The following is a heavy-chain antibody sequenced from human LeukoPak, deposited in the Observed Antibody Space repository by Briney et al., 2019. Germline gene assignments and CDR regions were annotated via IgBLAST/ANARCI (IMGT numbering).Heavy chain of an antibody. Sequence: PGGSLRLSCAASGFTFSGRWMNWVRQAPGKGLEWVSGIIGGAGGTYYADSVKGRFTISRDNAKNTLYLQMNSLRAEDTAVYYCAHGSMYQLDYWGQGTLVTVSS. J-gene: IGHJ4*02. CDR3: AHGSMYQLDY. D-gene: IGHD2-2*01. CDR2: IIGGAGGT. CDR1: GFTFSGRW. V-gene: IGHV3-23*01.